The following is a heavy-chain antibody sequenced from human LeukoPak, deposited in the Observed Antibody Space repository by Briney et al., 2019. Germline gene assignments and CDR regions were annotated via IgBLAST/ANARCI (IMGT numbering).Heavy chain of an antibody. CDR1: GFTFSSYG. J-gene: IGHJ4*02. CDR3: ARDYGDYYFDY. D-gene: IGHD4-17*01. V-gene: IGHV3-30*03. CDR2: ISYDGSNK. Sequence: GGSLRLSCAASGFTFSSYGMHWVRQAPGKGLEWVAVISYDGSNKYYADSVKGRFTISRDNSKNTLYLQMNSLRAEDTAVYYCARDYGDYYFDYWGQGTLVTVSS.